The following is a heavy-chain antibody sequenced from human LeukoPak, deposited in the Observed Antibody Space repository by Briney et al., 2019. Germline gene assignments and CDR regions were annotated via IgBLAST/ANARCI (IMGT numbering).Heavy chain of an antibody. Sequence: SETLSLTCTVSGGSISSYYWSWIRQPPGKGLEWIGYIYYSGSTKYNPSLKSRVTISVDTSKKQFPLKLSSVTAADTAVYYCARGDSSSSPDFDYWGQGTLVTVSS. V-gene: IGHV4-59*08. CDR1: GGSISSYY. CDR2: IYYSGST. CDR3: ARGDSSSSPDFDY. J-gene: IGHJ4*02. D-gene: IGHD6-6*01.